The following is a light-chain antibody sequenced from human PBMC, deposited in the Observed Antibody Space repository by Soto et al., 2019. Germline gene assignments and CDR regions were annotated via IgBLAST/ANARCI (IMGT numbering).Light chain of an antibody. CDR1: QVISTS. CDR2: AAS. Sequence: PTLPSPTIGESVTITCRASQVISTSLAWYQVKPGKAPKLLIYAASTLESGVPSRFSATVSGTEFSLTISSLQPEDFATYYCQQLFVPPIPFAQGTRLEIK. V-gene: IGKV1-9*01. J-gene: IGKJ5*01. CDR3: QQLFVPPIP.